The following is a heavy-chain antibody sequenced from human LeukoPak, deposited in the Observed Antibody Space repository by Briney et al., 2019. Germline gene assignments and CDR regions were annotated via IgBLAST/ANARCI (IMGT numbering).Heavy chain of an antibody. V-gene: IGHV4-34*01. J-gene: IGHJ4*02. CDR3: ARGKGRARGPCYYDSSGYYYFDY. Sequence: PSETLSLTCAVYGGSFSGYYWSWIRQPPGKGLEWIGEINHSGSTNYNPSLKSRVTISVDTSKNQFSLKLSSVTAADTAVYYCARGKGRARGPCYYDSSGYYYFDYWGQGTLVTVSS. CDR1: GGSFSGYY. D-gene: IGHD3-22*01. CDR2: INHSGST.